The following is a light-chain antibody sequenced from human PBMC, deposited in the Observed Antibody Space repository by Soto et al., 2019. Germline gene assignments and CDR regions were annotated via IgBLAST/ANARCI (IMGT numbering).Light chain of an antibody. V-gene: IGKV1-27*01. Sequence: DIQMTQSPPSLSASVGDRVTITCRASQGIRNFVAWYQQKPGKAPKLLIYAASTLQSGVPSRFSGSGSGTDFTLTIHSLQPEDVATYSCQKYRSVPVFGPGTKVEIK. J-gene: IGKJ3*01. CDR3: QKYRSVPV. CDR1: QGIRNF. CDR2: AAS.